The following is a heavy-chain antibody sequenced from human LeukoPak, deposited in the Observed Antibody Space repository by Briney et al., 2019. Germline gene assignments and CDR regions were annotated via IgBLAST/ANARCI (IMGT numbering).Heavy chain of an antibody. CDR1: GYTFTSYH. J-gene: IGHJ4*02. V-gene: IGHV1-8*03. CDR3: ARTTSLTASGYDY. D-gene: IGHD4-17*01. CDR2: MNPYSGDR. Sequence: GASVKVSCKTSGYTFTSYHINWVRQATGQGLEWMGWMNPYSGDRGYAQKFQGRVPITSDISISTAYMELSSLRSEDTAVYFCARTTSLTASGYDYWGQGTLVTVSS.